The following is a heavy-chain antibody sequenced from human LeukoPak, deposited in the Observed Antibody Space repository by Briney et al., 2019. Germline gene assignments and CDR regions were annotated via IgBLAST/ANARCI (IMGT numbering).Heavy chain of an antibody. D-gene: IGHD7-27*01. CDR3: ARDPTNWGYFDY. V-gene: IGHV3-23*01. CDR2: ISGSGGST. CDR1: GFTFSNYA. J-gene: IGHJ4*02. Sequence: GGSLRLSCAASGFTFSNYAMNWVRQAPGKGLEWVSAISGSGGSTYYADSVKGRCTISRDNSKNTLYLQMNSLRAEDTAVYYCARDPTNWGYFDYWGQGTLVTVSS.